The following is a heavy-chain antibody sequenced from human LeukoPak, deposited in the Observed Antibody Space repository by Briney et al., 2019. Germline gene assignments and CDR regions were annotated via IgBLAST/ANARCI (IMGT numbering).Heavy chain of an antibody. CDR1: GFTFSSSG. CDR2: IWYDGSKE. D-gene: IGHD6-19*01. J-gene: IGHJ5*02. Sequence: PGGSLRLSCAASGFTFSSSGMHWVRQAPGKGLEWVAVIWYDGSKEYYGDSVKGRFTISRDNSKITLYLQMNSLRAEDTAVYYCARGYSSGWYDNWGQGTLVTVSS. V-gene: IGHV3-33*01. CDR3: ARGYSSGWYDN.